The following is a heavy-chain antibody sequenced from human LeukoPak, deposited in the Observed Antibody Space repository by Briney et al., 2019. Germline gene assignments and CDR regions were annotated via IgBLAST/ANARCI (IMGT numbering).Heavy chain of an antibody. CDR1: GGTFSSYA. D-gene: IGHD3-3*01. CDR2: IIPIFGTA. J-gene: IGHJ6*03. CDR3: ARGSRDFWSGPNYYYYYMDV. Sequence: GSSVKVSCKASGGTFSSYAISWVRQAPGQGLEWMGGIIPIFGTANYAQKFQGRVTITADKSTSTAYMELSSLRSEDAAVYYCARGSRDFWSGPNYYYYYMDVWGKGTTVTVSS. V-gene: IGHV1-69*06.